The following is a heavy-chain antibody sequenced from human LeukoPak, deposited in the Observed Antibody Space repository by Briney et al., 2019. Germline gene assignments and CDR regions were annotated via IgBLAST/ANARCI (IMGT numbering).Heavy chain of an antibody. Sequence: PGGSLRLSCAASGFTFSSYSMNWVRQAPGKGLEWVSSISSSSSYIYYADSVKGRFTISRDNSKNTLFLQMNSLKAEDTAVYYCAKGHRYYYDNSGYYSDYFDFWGQGTLVTVPS. V-gene: IGHV3-21*01. CDR1: GFTFSSYS. CDR2: ISSSSSYI. CDR3: AKGHRYYYDNSGYYSDYFDF. J-gene: IGHJ4*02. D-gene: IGHD3-22*01.